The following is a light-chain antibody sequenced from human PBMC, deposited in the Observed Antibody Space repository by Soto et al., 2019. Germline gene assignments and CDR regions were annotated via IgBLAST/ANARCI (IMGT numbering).Light chain of an antibody. CDR2: GAS. CDR1: QSVSRN. J-gene: IGKJ1*01. Sequence: EIVMTQSPDTLSVSPGGRATLSCRSSQSVSRNLAWYQQTPDQAPRLLIYGASARATGIPARFSGSGSGTEFTLTISSLQSEDFAFYYCQQYNNWPRTFGQGTKVEIK. V-gene: IGKV3-15*01. CDR3: QQYNNWPRT.